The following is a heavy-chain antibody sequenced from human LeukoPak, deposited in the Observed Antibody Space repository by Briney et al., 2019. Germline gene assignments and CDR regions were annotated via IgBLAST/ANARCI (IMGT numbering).Heavy chain of an antibody. D-gene: IGHD3-3*01. CDR1: GFTFDDYA. CDR2: ISWNGGSI. J-gene: IGHJ4*02. V-gene: IGHV3-9*03. Sequence: GGSLRLSCAASGFTFDDYAMHWVRQAPGKGLEWVSGISWNGGSIGYADSVKGRFTISRDNAKNSLYLQMNSLRSEDMALYYCAKDKGRLWSGVDYWGQGTLVTVSS. CDR3: AKDKGRLWSGVDY.